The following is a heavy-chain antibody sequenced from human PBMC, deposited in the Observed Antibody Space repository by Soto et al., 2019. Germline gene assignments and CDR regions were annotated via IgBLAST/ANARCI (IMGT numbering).Heavy chain of an antibody. CDR2: ISAYNGNT. D-gene: IGHD5-18*01. J-gene: IGHJ6*02. CDR3: ARNYVDTAMAFYYYYGMDV. Sequence: ASVKVSCKASGYTFTTYGISWVRQAPGQGLEWMGWISAYNGNTNYAQKLQGRVTMTTDTSTSTAYMELRSLRSDDTAVYYCARNYVDTAMAFYYYYGMDVWGQGTTVTAP. V-gene: IGHV1-18*01. CDR1: GYTFTTYG.